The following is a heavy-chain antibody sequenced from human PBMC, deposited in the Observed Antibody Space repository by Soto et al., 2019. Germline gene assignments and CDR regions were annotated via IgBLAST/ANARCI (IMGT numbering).Heavy chain of an antibody. D-gene: IGHD3-16*01. CDR3: AKGRSFLITSYATSFDY. J-gene: IGHJ4*02. V-gene: IGHV3-23*01. CDR1: GFTFTDYA. CDR2: IGGRGGHT. Sequence: GGSLRLSCAASGFTFTDYAMSWVRQAPGKGLECVSIIGGRGGHTSYADSVKGRFTISRDNSKNTVYLEMHSLTAEDTALYFCAKGRSFLITSYATSFDYWGPALLVTGSS.